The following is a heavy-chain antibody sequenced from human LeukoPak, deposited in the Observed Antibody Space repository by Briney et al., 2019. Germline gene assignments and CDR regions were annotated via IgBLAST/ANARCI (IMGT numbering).Heavy chain of an antibody. V-gene: IGHV4-39*01. Sequence: SETLSLTCTVSGGSISSSSYYWSWIRQPPGKGLEWIGSIYYSGSTYYNPSLKSRVTISVDTSKNQFSLKLSSVTAADTAVYYCARLDPAEGLNFDYWGQGTLVTVSS. J-gene: IGHJ4*02. CDR1: GGSISSSSYY. CDR2: IYYSGST. CDR3: ARLDPAEGLNFDY. D-gene: IGHD6-13*01.